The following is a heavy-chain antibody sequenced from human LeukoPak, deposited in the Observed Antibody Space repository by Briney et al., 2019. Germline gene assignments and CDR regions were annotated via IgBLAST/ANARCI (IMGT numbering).Heavy chain of an antibody. V-gene: IGHV4-31*11. CDR1: GGSISSGNYY. CDR2: IHHSGST. D-gene: IGHD3-10*01. Sequence: PSETLSLTCAVSGGSISSGNYYWSWIRQHPGKGLEWIGYIHHSGSTYYNPSLKSRVIISVDTSKNQFSLKLNSVTAADTAVYYCASYGSGSYRFDPWGQGTLVTVSS. J-gene: IGHJ5*02. CDR3: ASYGSGSYRFDP.